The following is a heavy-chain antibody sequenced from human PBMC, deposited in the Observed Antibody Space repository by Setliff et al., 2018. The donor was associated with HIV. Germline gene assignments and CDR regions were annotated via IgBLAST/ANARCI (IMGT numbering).Heavy chain of an antibody. J-gene: IGHJ4*02. CDR2: IHYSGST. CDR3: AREVPARQHFDF. Sequence: TSETLSLTCAVSGASISSDNWWTWVRQPPGRGLEWIGEIHYSGSTNYNPSLKSRVTISVDKSRSQFSLKVNSVTAADTAVYYCAREVPARQHFDFWGQGTLVTVSS. D-gene: IGHD2-2*01. CDR1: GASISSDNW. V-gene: IGHV4-4*02.